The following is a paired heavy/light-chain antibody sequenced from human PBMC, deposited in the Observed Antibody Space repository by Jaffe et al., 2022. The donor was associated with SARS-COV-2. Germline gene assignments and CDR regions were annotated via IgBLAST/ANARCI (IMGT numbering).Heavy chain of an antibody. CDR1: RGTVNVYA. CDR2: IIPIFGTT. Sequence: QVHLVQSGAEVKKPGSSVKVSCETSRGTVNVYAISWVRQAPGQGLEWMGGIIPIFGTTNYAQKFQGRVTITADAFTNTSYMDLSSLTYEDTAVYFCATSRAGHYYYYMDVWGKGTTVSVSS. J-gene: IGHJ6*03. D-gene: IGHD6-25*01. V-gene: IGHV1-69*01. CDR3: ATSRAGHYYYYMDV.
Light chain of an antibody. Sequence: ENVLTQSPGTLSLSPGERGTLSCRASQTVSSSYLAWYQQKLGQAPRLLVYGASNRATGIPDRFSGSGSGTDFTLSISRVEPEDFAVYYCQQYGSSPYSFGQGTKLEIK. CDR3: QQYGSSPYS. CDR1: QTVSSSY. J-gene: IGKJ2*03. V-gene: IGKV3-20*01. CDR2: GAS.